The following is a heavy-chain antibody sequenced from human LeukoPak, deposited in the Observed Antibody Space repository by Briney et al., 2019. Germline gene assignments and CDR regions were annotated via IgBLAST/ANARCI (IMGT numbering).Heavy chain of an antibody. CDR2: ISSSSSYI. CDR1: GFMYSGFD. CDR3: ARVVAVAGKAFDI. Sequence: GGSLRLSCAASGFMYSGFDMSWVRQAPGKGLEWVSSISSSSSYIYYADSVKGRFTISRDNAKNSLYLQMNSLRAEDTAVYYCARVVAVAGKAFDIWGQGTMVTVSS. J-gene: IGHJ3*02. V-gene: IGHV3-21*01. D-gene: IGHD6-19*01.